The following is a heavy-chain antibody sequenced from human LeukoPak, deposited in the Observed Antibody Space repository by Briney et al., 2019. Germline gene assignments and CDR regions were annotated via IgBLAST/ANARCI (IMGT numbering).Heavy chain of an antibody. CDR3: AKDLGTTYYDFWSGSGGFDY. CDR2: VSYDGSNT. V-gene: IGHV3-30*18. CDR1: GFTFSSYT. D-gene: IGHD3-3*01. J-gene: IGHJ4*02. Sequence: GGSLRLSCAASGFTFSSYTMNWVRQAPGKGLEWVAVVSYDGSNTYYADSVKGRFTISRDNSKNTLYLQMNSLRAEDTAVYYCAKDLGTTYYDFWSGSGGFDYWGQGTLVTVSS.